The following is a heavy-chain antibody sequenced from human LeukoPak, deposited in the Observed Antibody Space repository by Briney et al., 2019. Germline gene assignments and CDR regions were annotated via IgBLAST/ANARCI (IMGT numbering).Heavy chain of an antibody. CDR3: ARDYASDY. V-gene: IGHV3-48*03. CDR2: ISRSGGTI. Sequence: PVGSLRVSRAASGFTFSRSEMNWVRPAPGKGLEWVSYISRSGGTIYIADSVKGRFTISRDNTKNSLYLQMSSLRAEDTAVYYCARDYASDYGGQGTRVTV. D-gene: IGHD3-10*01. J-gene: IGHJ4*02. CDR1: GFTFSRSE.